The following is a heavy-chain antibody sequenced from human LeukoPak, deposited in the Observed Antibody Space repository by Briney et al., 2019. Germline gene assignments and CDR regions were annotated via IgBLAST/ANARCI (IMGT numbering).Heavy chain of an antibody. CDR3: AKSMGELLRSFDY. D-gene: IGHD3-16*01. J-gene: IGHJ4*02. Sequence: GGSLRLSCAASGFTFSSYAMSWVRQAPGKGLEWVSAISGSGGSTYYADSVKGRFTISRDNAKNSLYLQMNSLRAEDTALYYYAKSMGELLRSFDYWGQGTLVTVSS. CDR2: ISGSGGST. V-gene: IGHV3-23*01. CDR1: GFTFSSYA.